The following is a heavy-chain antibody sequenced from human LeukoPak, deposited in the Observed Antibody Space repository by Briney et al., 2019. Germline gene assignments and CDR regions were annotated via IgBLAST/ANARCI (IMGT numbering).Heavy chain of an antibody. V-gene: IGHV1-18*01. D-gene: IGHD5-18*01. Sequence: ASMKVSCKTSGYTFIRYSIGWVRRAPGQGLEWMGWISTYNGDTKYAQKFQDRVTMTTDTSTSTAYLEMRRLRFDDTAVYFCARERDTALAPYLDYWGQGTLLTVSS. J-gene: IGHJ4*02. CDR3: ARERDTALAPYLDY. CDR1: GYTFIRYS. CDR2: ISTYNGDT.